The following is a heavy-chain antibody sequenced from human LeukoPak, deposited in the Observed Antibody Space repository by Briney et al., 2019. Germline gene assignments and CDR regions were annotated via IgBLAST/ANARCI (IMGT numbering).Heavy chain of an antibody. CDR3: ARDSSRGWNIPNTNWFDP. D-gene: IGHD6-19*01. CDR2: TYYRSKWYN. J-gene: IGHJ5*02. V-gene: IGHV6-1*01. Sequence: SQTLPLTCAISGDSVSTNSAAWNWIRQSPSRGLEWLGRTYYRSKWYNDYAVSVKSRITINPDTSKNQFSLQLNSVTPEDTAVYYCARDSSRGWNIPNTNWFDPWGQGTLVTVSS. CDR1: GDSVSTNSAA.